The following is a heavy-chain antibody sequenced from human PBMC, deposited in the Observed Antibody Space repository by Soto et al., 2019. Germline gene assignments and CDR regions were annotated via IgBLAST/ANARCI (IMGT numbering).Heavy chain of an antibody. CDR3: VRDVGGDSSGHDY. Sequence: VGSLRLSCVVSGFTVSNYYMSWVRQAPGKGLEWVSVIYSDGRTYYADSVKGRFTISRDNSKNTLYLQMDSLRAEDTAVYFCVRDVGGDSSGHDYWGQGTQVTVSS. V-gene: IGHV3-66*01. CDR2: IYSDGRT. D-gene: IGHD3-22*01. J-gene: IGHJ4*02. CDR1: GFTVSNYY.